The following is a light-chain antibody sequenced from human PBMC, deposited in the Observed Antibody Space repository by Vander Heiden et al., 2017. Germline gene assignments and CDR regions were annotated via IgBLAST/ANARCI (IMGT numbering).Light chain of an antibody. Sequence: DIKMTQSPSTLSASVGDRVTITCRASQSISSWLAWYQQKPGKAPKLLIYDASSLESGVPSRFSGSGSGTEFTLTISSLQPDDFAPYYCQQYNSYSPWTFGQGTKVEIK. V-gene: IGKV1-5*01. CDR2: DAS. J-gene: IGKJ1*01. CDR1: QSISSW. CDR3: QQYNSYSPWT.